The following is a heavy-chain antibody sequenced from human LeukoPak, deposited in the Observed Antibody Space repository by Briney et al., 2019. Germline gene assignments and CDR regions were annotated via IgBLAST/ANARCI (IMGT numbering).Heavy chain of an antibody. Sequence: ASVKVSCKASGYTITSYDINWVRQATGQGLEWMGWMNPNSGNTGYAQKFQGRVTITRNTSISTAYMELSSLRSEDTAVYYCARGRVYYYYMDVWGKGTTVTVSS. CDR3: ARGRVYYYYMDV. V-gene: IGHV1-8*01. J-gene: IGHJ6*03. CDR2: MNPNSGNT. CDR1: GYTITSYD.